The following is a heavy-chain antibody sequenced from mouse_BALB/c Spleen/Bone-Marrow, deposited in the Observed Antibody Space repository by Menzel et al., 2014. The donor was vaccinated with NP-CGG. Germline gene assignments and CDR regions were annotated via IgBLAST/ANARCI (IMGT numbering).Heavy chain of an antibody. V-gene: IGHV1S81*02. CDR3: ARPGYWYFDV. CDR2: INPSNGRT. Sequence: VQLQQSGAELVKPGASVKLSCKSSGYTFTSYWMHWVKQRPGQGLEWIGEINPSNGRTNYVEKLKSKATLSGDKSSSTVYMQLSSLTSEDTAVYYCARPGYWYFDVWGAGTTVTVSA. J-gene: IGHJ1*01. CDR1: GYTFTSYW.